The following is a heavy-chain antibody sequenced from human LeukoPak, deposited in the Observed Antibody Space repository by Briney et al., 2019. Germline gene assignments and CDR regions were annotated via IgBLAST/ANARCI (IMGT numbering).Heavy chain of an antibody. V-gene: IGHV3-23*01. CDR1: GFTFPSNA. D-gene: IGHD1-26*01. CDR2: LSGSGGNR. Sequence: PGGSLRLSCEASGFTFPSNAMSWVRRAPGKGLEWVSGLSGSGGNRYYADSVKGRFTISRDNPKNTLYLQMNSLRAEDKAVYYCAKGSSGSYHFDYWGPGTLVTVSS. CDR3: AKGSSGSYHFDY. J-gene: IGHJ4*02.